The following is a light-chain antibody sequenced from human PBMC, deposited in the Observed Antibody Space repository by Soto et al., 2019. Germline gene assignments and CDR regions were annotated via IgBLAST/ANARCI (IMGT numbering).Light chain of an antibody. J-gene: IGKJ4*01. Sequence: EIVLTQSPATLSLPPGERATLSCRASQSVGNSLAWYQQKPGQAPGLLIHEVSTRATGITARFSGSGSGTDFTLTISSLEPEDFAVYYCHQHSDWPLTFGAGTKVDIK. V-gene: IGKV3-11*01. CDR2: EVS. CDR3: HQHSDWPLT. CDR1: QSVGNS.